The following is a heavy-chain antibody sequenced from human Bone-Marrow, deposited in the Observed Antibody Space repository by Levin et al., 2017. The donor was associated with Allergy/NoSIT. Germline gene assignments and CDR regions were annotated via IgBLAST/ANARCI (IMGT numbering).Heavy chain of an antibody. V-gene: IGHV1-69*13. D-gene: IGHD3-3*01. J-gene: IGHJ4*02. CDR1: GGTFSSYA. CDR3: ARDRSVLRFLEWFT. CDR2: IIPIFGTA. Sequence: ASVKVSCKASGGTFSSYAISWVRQAPGQGLEWMGGIIPIFGTANYAQKFQGRVTITADESTSTAYMELSSLRSEDTAVYYCARDRSVLRFLEWFTWGQGTLVTVSS.